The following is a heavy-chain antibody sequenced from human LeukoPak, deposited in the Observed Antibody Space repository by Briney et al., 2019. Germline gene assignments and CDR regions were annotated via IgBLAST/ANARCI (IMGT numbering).Heavy chain of an antibody. V-gene: IGHV1-2*06. CDR1: GYTFTGYY. Sequence: ASVKVSCKASGYTFTGYYMHWVRQAPGQGLEWMGRINPNNGGTNYAQKFQGRVTMTGDTSISTAYMELSSLRSDDTAVYYCTRDYGGSSGWFDPWGQGTLVTVSS. J-gene: IGHJ5*02. CDR3: TRDYGGSSGWFDP. CDR2: INPNNGGT. D-gene: IGHD4-23*01.